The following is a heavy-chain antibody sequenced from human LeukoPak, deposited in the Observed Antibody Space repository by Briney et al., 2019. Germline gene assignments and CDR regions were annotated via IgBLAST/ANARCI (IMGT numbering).Heavy chain of an antibody. CDR1: GFTFSSYW. Sequence: GGSLRLSCAASGFTFSSYWMHWVRQAPGTGLVWVSRINSDGSSTSYADSVKGRFTISRDNAKNTLYLQMNSLRAEDTAVYYCARVYSSGWYQQGFDYWGQGTLVTVSS. V-gene: IGHV3-74*01. J-gene: IGHJ4*02. CDR3: ARVYSSGWYQQGFDY. CDR2: INSDGSST. D-gene: IGHD6-19*01.